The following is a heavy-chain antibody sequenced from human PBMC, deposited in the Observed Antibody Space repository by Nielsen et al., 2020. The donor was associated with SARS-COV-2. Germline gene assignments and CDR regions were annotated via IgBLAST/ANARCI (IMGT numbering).Heavy chain of an antibody. CDR2: ITPFNGKT. CDR3: ATSVCPSGVCRDSNGMDV. V-gene: IGHV1-45*01. J-gene: IGHJ6*02. Sequence: SVKVSCKASGYTFTYRYLHWVRQAPGQAPEWMGWITPFNGKTSNAQTLQDRVTLVVDRPKTTAYMELSSLTSADTGMYYCATSVCPSGVCRDSNGMDVWGQGTTVIVSS. CDR1: GYTFTYRY. D-gene: IGHD2-8*02.